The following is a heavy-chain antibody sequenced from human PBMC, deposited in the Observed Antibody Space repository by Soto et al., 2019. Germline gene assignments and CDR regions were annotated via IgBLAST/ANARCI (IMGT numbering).Heavy chain of an antibody. D-gene: IGHD6-19*01. Sequence: PGGSLRLSCEASDLALNSLAMTWVRQAPGKGLEWVSSFPDGGSDPSYADSVKGRFTISRDNSRKTLYLQMNSLRADDTAIYYGSLGGGLLRSGWYTVYFDFCGAGGLVTVSS. CDR2: FPDGGSDP. V-gene: IGHV3-23*01. CDR3: SLGGGLLRSGWYTVYFDF. J-gene: IGHJ4*02. CDR1: DLALNSLA.